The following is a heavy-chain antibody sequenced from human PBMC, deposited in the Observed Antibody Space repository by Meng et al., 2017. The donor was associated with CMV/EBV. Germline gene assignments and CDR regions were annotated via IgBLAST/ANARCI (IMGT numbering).Heavy chain of an antibody. CDR2: INPNSGGT. CDR1: GYTFTGYY. J-gene: IGHJ4*02. D-gene: IGHD3-22*01. CDR3: AVTYYYDSSGYPFDY. V-gene: IGHV1-2*02. Sequence: ASVKVSCKASGYTFTGYYMHWVRQAPGQGLEWMGWINPNSGGTNYAQKFQGRVTMTRDTSISTACMELSRLRSDDTAVYYCAVTYYYDSSGYPFDYWGQGTLVTVSS.